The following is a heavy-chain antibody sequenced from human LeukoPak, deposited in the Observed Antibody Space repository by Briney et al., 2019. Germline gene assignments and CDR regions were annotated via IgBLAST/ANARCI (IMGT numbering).Heavy chain of an antibody. CDR3: ARAPTSYYDFWSGYFVHNYGYYFDY. J-gene: IGHJ4*02. CDR1: GGTFNSYA. V-gene: IGHV1-69*13. CDR2: IIPIFGTA. Sequence: SVKVSCKASGGTFNSYAISWVRQAPGQGLEWMGGIIPIFGTANYAQKFQGRVTITADESTSTAYMELSSLRSEDTAVYYCARAPTSYYDFWSGYFVHNYGYYFDYWGQGTLVTVSS. D-gene: IGHD3-3*01.